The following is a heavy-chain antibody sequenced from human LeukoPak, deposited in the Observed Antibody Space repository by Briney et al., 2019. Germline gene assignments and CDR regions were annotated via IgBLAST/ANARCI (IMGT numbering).Heavy chain of an antibody. CDR3: ARLVGSAWDSFDI. CDR2: IFPGDSDT. CDR1: GYSFRSFY. Sequence: GESLKISCQGSGYSFRSFYIAWVRQKPGKGLEWRGVIFPGDSDTTYSPSFQGQVSVSVDKSITTAFLQWNSLQASDTAIYYCARLVGSAWDSFDIWGQGTMVTVSS. D-gene: IGHD6-19*01. V-gene: IGHV5-51*01. J-gene: IGHJ3*02.